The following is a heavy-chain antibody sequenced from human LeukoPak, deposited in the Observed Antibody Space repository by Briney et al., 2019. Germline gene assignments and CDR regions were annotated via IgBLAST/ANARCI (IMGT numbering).Heavy chain of an antibody. J-gene: IGHJ6*03. D-gene: IGHD1-7*01. CDR3: ANYIRNFHYYMDV. V-gene: IGHV4-4*09. Sequence: PSETLSLTCYVSGGSFDSKYWSWIRQPPGKGLEWIGYIYNSGSTNFNPSLRSRVAISIDTSKNQFSLKVVSATAADADVYYSANYIRNFHYYMDVWGKGTTVIVSS. CDR1: GGSFDSKY. CDR2: IYNSGST.